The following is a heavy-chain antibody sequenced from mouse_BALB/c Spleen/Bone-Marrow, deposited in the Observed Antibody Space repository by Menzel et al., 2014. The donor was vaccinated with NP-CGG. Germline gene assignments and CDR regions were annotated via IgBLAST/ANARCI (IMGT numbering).Heavy chain of an antibody. V-gene: IGHV5-17*02. J-gene: IGHJ2*01. CDR3: VRSGSSSGYFDY. CDR2: ISSGSSTI. D-gene: IGHD1-1*01. Sequence: EVQGVESGGGLVQPGGSRKLSCAASGFTFSSFGMHWVRQAPEKGLVWVAYISSGSSTIYYGDTVMGRFTISRDNPKNTLFLQMTSLRSEDTATYYCVRSGSSSGYFDYWGQGTTLTVSS. CDR1: GFTFSSFG.